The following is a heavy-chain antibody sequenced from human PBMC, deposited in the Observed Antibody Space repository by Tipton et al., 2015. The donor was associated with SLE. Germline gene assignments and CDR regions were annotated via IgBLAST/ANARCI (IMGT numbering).Heavy chain of an antibody. J-gene: IGHJ4*02. V-gene: IGHV3-49*04. CDR2: IRSKAYGGTT. CDR1: GFTFDDYA. Sequence: SLRLPCTASGFTFDDYAVSWVRQAPGKGLEWVGFIRSKAYGGTTEYAASVKGRFTISRDDSKSIAYPQMNSLKTEDTAVYYCTRVFSLVRGVMDYWGQGTLVTVSS. D-gene: IGHD3-10*01. CDR3: TRVFSLVRGVMDY.